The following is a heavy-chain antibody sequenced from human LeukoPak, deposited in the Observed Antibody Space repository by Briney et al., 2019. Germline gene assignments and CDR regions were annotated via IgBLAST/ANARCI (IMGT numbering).Heavy chain of an antibody. CDR3: AVRCSGGSCYSGGFDY. Sequence: GGSLRLSCAASGFTFSSYAMSWVRQAPGKGLEWVSAISGSGGSTYYADSVKGRFTISRDNSKNTLYLQMNSLRAEDTAVYYCAVRCSGGSCYSGGFDYWGQGTPVTVSS. V-gene: IGHV3-23*01. D-gene: IGHD2-15*01. CDR2: ISGSGGST. CDR1: GFTFSSYA. J-gene: IGHJ4*02.